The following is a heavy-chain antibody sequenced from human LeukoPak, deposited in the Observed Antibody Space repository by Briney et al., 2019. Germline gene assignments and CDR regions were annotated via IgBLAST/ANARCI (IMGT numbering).Heavy chain of an antibody. CDR1: GFTFSDYY. V-gene: IGHV3-11*04. CDR3: ARDKYYYDSSGGGYYFDY. CDR2: ISTSSTTI. Sequence: GGSLRLSCAASGFTFSDYYMSWIRQAQGKGLEWLSYISTSSTTIYYADSVKGRFTISRDNAKNSLYLQMNSLRAEDTAVYYCARDKYYYDSSGGGYYFDYWGQGTLVAVSS. D-gene: IGHD3-22*01. J-gene: IGHJ4*02.